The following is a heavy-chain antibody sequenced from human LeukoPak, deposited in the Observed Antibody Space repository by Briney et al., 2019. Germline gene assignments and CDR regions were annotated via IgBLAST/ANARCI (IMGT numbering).Heavy chain of an antibody. D-gene: IGHD3-16*01. CDR1: GGSFSNYA. V-gene: IGHV1-69*06. J-gene: IGHJ6*03. CDR3: AKQGAVRQDYYMDV. CDR2: IIPIFGAT. Sequence: SVNVSCKASGGSFSNYAITWVRQAPGQGLEWMGRIIPIFGATTYAQKFQGRVTITADMGSSTAYLELTGLTSEDTALYFCAKQGAVRQDYYMDVWGNGTTVIVSS.